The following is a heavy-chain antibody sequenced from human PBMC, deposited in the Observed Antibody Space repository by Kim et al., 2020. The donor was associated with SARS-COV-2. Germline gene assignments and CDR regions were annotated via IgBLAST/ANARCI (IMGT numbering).Heavy chain of an antibody. CDR2: INSSSSYI. J-gene: IGHJ3*02. Sequence: GGSLRLSCAASGFTFSSYSMNWVRQAPGKGLEWVSSINSSSSYIYYADSVKGRFTISRDNAKNSLYLQMNSLRAEDTAVYYCARDRRIKIFGVVIMNDAFDIWGQGTMVTVSS. V-gene: IGHV3-21*01. CDR3: ARDRRIKIFGVVIMNDAFDI. D-gene: IGHD3-3*01. CDR1: GFTFSSYS.